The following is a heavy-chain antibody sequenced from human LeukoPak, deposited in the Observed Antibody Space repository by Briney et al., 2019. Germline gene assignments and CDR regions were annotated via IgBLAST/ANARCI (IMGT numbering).Heavy chain of an antibody. CDR3: AKSVMVTFGGVIGAFDI. CDR2: INGSGGST. D-gene: IGHD3-16*02. Sequence: GGSLRLSCAASGFTFSSYAMSWVRQAPGKGLEWVSAINGSGGSTYYADSVKGRFTISRDNSKNTLYLQMNSLRAEDTAVYYCAKSVMVTFGGVIGAFDIWGQGTMVAVSS. CDR1: GFTFSSYA. J-gene: IGHJ3*02. V-gene: IGHV3-23*01.